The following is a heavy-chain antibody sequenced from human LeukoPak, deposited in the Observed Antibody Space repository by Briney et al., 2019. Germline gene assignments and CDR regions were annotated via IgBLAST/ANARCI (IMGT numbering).Heavy chain of an antibody. Sequence: SETLSLTCTVSGGSFSSYYWSWIRQPPGKGLEWIGYIYYSGSTNYNPSLKSRVTISVDMSKNQFSLKLSSVTAADSAVYYCARSGTSSGWLPYYYYGMDVWGQGTTVTVSS. D-gene: IGHD6-19*01. J-gene: IGHJ6*02. CDR3: ARSGTSSGWLPYYYYGMDV. CDR2: IYYSGST. V-gene: IGHV4-59*08. CDR1: GGSFSSYY.